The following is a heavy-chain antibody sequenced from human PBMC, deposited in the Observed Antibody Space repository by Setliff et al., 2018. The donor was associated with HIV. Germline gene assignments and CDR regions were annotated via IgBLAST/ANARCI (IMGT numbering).Heavy chain of an antibody. CDR3: ARLRRIQLWSFDY. V-gene: IGHV4-38-2*02. Sequence: PSYTLSLTCTVSGYSISSGYYWGWIRQPPGKGLEWIGSIYHSGSTYYNPSLKSRVTISVDTSKNQFSLKLSSVTAADTAVYYCARLRRIQLWSFDYWGRGTLVTVSS. CDR1: GYSISSGYY. D-gene: IGHD5-18*01. CDR2: IYHSGST. J-gene: IGHJ4*02.